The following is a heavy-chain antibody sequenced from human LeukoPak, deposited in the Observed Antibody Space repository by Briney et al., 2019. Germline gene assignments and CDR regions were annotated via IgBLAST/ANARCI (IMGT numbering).Heavy chain of an antibody. J-gene: IGHJ6*03. CDR2: IYYSGST. CDR3: ARAAGYCSGGSCYYYYYYMDV. Sequence: SETLSLTCTVSGGSISSYYWSWIRQPPGQGLEWIGYIYYSGSTNYNPSLKSRVTISVDTSKNQFSLKLSSVTAADTAVYYCARAAGYCSGGSCYYYYYYMDVWGKGTTVTVSS. V-gene: IGHV4-59*01. CDR1: GGSISSYY. D-gene: IGHD2-15*01.